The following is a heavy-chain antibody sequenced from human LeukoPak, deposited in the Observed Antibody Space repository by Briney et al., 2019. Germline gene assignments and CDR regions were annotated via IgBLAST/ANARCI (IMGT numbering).Heavy chain of an antibody. CDR3: ARDYYGSGSYYPIRWDYYGMDV. CDR1: GFTFSSYW. J-gene: IGHJ6*04. V-gene: IGHV3-7*03. Sequence: TGGSLRLSCAASGFTFSSYWMSWVRQAPGEGLEWVANIKQDGSEKYYVDSVKGRFTISRDNAKNSLYLQMNSLRAEDTAVYYCARDYYGSGSYYPIRWDYYGMDVWGKGTTVTVSS. CDR2: IKQDGSEK. D-gene: IGHD3-10*01.